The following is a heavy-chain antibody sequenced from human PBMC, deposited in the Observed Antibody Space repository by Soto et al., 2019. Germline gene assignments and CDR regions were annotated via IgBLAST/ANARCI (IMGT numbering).Heavy chain of an antibody. Sequence: PSETLSLTCTVSGESIRSDTDYWAWIRQPPGKGPEWIGSIYYSGSTYYNPSLKSRITISVDTSKNQFSLKLNSVTAADTAVYYCARRLEEFGNYWFDPWGQGTPVTVSS. CDR2: IYYSGST. D-gene: IGHD3-10*01. CDR1: GESIRSDTDY. CDR3: ARRLEEFGNYWFDP. J-gene: IGHJ5*02. V-gene: IGHV4-39*01.